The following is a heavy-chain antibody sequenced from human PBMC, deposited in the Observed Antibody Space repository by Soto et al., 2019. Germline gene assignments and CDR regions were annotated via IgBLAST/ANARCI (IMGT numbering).Heavy chain of an antibody. V-gene: IGHV3-23*05. J-gene: IGHJ4*02. CDR3: AKGGYNYGFLFDC. CDR2: IDNSGGIT. D-gene: IGHD5-18*01. CDR1: GFTFSTYA. Sequence: PGGSLRLSCAASGFTFSTYAMSWVRQAPGKGQGWVSTIDNSGGITYYADSVKGRFTISRDNSKNTLYLQMNSLRAEDTAVYYCAKGGYNYGFLFDCWGQGTLVTVSS.